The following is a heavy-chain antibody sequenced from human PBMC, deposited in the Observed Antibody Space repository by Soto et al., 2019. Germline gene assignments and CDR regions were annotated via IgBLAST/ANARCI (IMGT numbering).Heavy chain of an antibody. J-gene: IGHJ4*02. CDR2: INPSGGGT. CDR3: ARGSAAGRRVDY. Sequence: GASVKVSCKASGYTFTGYYMHWVRQAPGQGLEWMGIINPSGGGTSYAQKFQGRVTMTRDTSTSTVYMELSSLRSEDTAVYFCARGSAAGRRVDYWGPGTLVTVSS. V-gene: IGHV1-46*01. D-gene: IGHD6-13*01. CDR1: GYTFTGYY.